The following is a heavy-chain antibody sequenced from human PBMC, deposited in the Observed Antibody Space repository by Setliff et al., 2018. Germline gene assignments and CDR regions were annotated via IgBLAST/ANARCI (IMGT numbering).Heavy chain of an antibody. CDR1: GYTFTSYY. Sequence: ASVKVSCKASGYTFTSYYMHWVRQAPGQGLEWMGIINPSGGSTSYAQKFQGRVTMTRDTSTSTVYMELSSLRSEDTAVYYCARDRGGIVLMVYAPQGYWFDPWGQGTLVTVSS. CDR2: INPSGGST. V-gene: IGHV1-46*01. D-gene: IGHD2-8*01. J-gene: IGHJ5*02. CDR3: ARDRGGIVLMVYAPQGYWFDP.